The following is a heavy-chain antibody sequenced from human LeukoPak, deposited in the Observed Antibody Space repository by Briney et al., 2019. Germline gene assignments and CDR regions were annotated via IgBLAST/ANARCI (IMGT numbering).Heavy chain of an antibody. D-gene: IGHD2-2*01. Sequence: PSETLSLTCTVSGGSLTGSSYYWGWIRPPPGKGLEWSGSIFYSGSTFYNPSLKSRVTISVDTSKTQLSLKLSSVTAADTALYFCARHTTSWQFFGYWGQGTLVTVSS. V-gene: IGHV4-39*01. CDR2: IFYSGST. J-gene: IGHJ4*02. CDR1: GGSLTGSSYY. CDR3: ARHTTSWQFFGY.